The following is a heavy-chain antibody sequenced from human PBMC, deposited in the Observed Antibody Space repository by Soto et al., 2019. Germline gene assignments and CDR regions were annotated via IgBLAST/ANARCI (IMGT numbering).Heavy chain of an antibody. CDR3: TRDRGVDSSGWLHNKYSYRMDG. D-gene: IGHD6-19*01. Sequence: SQILWCPVVGCQCCSYARLLFRPAPGKGAGWVGFIRSRAYGGTTEYAASVKGRFTISRDDSKNIAYLQMNSLKIEDTAVYYCTRDRGVDSSGWLHNKYSYRMDGWGQATTVTIS. V-gene: IGHV3-49*03. CDR1: GCQCCSYA. CDR2: IRSRAYGGTT. J-gene: IGHJ6*02.